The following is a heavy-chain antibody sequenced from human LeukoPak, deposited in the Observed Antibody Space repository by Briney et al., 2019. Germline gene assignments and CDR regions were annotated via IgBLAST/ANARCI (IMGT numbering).Heavy chain of an antibody. J-gene: IGHJ4*02. CDR3: ARHWSRSGWLIDY. Sequence: SSETLSLTCTVSGGSISIDYWSWIRQPPGKGLEWIGYISYSGSANYNPSLKSRVTILKDTSKDQFSLKVSSVTAADTTVYYCARHWSRSGWLIDYWGQGTLVTVSS. D-gene: IGHD6-19*01. V-gene: IGHV4-59*08. CDR2: ISYSGSA. CDR1: GGSISIDY.